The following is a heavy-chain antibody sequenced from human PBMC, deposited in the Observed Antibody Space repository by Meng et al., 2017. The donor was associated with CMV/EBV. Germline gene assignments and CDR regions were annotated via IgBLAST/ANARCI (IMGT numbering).Heavy chain of an antibody. Sequence: SWFSFSTYAITWVRQAPGKGLEWVAAISGRGDDTYYADSVKGRFTISRDNSKNSLHLQMNSLRAEDTAVYYCAKRTSYYDNSGYRIDYWGPGTLVTVSS. D-gene: IGHD3-22*01. CDR3: AKRTSYYDNSGYRIDY. CDR2: ISGRGDDT. CDR1: WFSFSTYA. V-gene: IGHV3-23*01. J-gene: IGHJ4*02.